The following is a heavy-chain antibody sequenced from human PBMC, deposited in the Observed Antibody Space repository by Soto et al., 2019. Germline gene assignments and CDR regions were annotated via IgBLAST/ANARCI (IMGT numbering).Heavy chain of an antibody. CDR1: GFNFSRSW. CDR3: ARGFYTDY. V-gene: IGHV3-7*01. CDR2: MKEDGSEK. D-gene: IGHD3-3*01. J-gene: IGHJ4*02. Sequence: SLRLSCEASGFNFSRSWMSWVRQAPGKGLEWVANMKEDGSEKYYADSVRGRFTISRDNAKNSVHLQMNSLRVEDTAAYYCARGFYTDYWGQGALVTVSS.